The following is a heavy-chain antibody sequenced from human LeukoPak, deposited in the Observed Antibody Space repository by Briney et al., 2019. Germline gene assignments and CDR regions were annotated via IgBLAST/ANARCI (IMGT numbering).Heavy chain of an antibody. CDR3: ARRLSSGWLYDAFDI. V-gene: IGHV1-2*02. Sequence: GASVKVSCRASGYTFTGYYIHWVRQAPGQGLEWMAWINPNNSNANYAQNFQDRVTMTRDTSICTAYMELSRLTSDDTAVYYCARRLSSGWLYDAFDIWGQGTMVTVSS. CDR1: GYTFTGYY. J-gene: IGHJ3*02. D-gene: IGHD6-19*01. CDR2: INPNNSNA.